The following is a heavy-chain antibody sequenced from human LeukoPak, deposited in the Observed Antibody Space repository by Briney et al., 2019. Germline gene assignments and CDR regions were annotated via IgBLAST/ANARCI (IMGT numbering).Heavy chain of an antibody. D-gene: IGHD2-2*01. V-gene: IGHV1-69*13. Sequence: GASVKVSCKASGGTFRSYAINWVRQAPGQGLEWMGGIIPIFGTANYAQKFQDRVTITADESTSTAYMELSSLRSEDTAIYYCASRLYCSNTRCRNFPFAYWGQGTLVTVSS. CDR3: ASRLYCSNTRCRNFPFAY. J-gene: IGHJ4*02. CDR1: GGTFRSYA. CDR2: IIPIFGTA.